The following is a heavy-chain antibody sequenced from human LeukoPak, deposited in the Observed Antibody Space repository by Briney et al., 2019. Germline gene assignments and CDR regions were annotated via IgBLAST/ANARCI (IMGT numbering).Heavy chain of an antibody. CDR3: ARGGGYMGGDWFDP. V-gene: IGHV1-2*02. D-gene: IGHD3-16*01. CDR2: INPNSGGT. CDR1: GYTFTGYY. Sequence: ASVKVSCKASGYTFTGYYMHWVRQAPGQGLEWMGWINPNSGGTNYAQKLQGRVTMTTDTSTSTAYMELRSLRSDDTAVYYCARGGGYMGGDWFDPWGQGTLVTVSS. J-gene: IGHJ5*02.